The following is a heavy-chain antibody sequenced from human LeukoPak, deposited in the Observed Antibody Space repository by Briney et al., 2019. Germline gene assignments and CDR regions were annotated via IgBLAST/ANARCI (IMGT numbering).Heavy chain of an antibody. J-gene: IGHJ4*02. CDR1: GFTFSTYA. V-gene: IGHV3-23*01. D-gene: IGHD2-2*01. Sequence: GGSLRLSCAASGFTFSTYAMSWVRQAPGKGLEWVSTFSGSGGRTLYADPVKGRFVISRDNSKNTLYLQMNSLRAEHTAVYYCAKVTSSYNYFDYWGQGAPVTVSS. CDR3: AKVTSSYNYFDY. CDR2: FSGSGGRT.